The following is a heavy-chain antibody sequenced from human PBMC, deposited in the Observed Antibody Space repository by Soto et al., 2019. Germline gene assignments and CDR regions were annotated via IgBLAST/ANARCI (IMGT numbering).Heavy chain of an antibody. CDR1: GGSISSGDYY. D-gene: IGHD3-3*01. CDR2: IYYSGST. CDR3: ARVFGVELEIDY. Sequence: SETLSLTCTVSGGSISSGDYYWSWIRQPPGKGLEWIGYIYYSGSTYYNPSLKSRVTISVDTSKNQFSLKLSSVTAADTAVYYCARVFGVELEIDYWGQGTLVTVSS. J-gene: IGHJ4*02. V-gene: IGHV4-30-4*01.